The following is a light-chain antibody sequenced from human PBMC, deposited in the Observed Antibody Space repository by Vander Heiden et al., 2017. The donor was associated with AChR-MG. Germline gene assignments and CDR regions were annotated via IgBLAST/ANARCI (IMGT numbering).Light chain of an antibody. J-gene: IGLJ3*02. V-gene: IGLV1-40*01. CDR2: GNS. CDR3: QSYDSSLSGSRV. CDR1: NANNGEGHE. Sequence: QSVLTQPPSVSGAPGQRVTTSCTERNANNGEGHEVHWYQQLPGTAPKLLIYGNSNRPSGVPDRFSGSKSGTSAALAITGLQAEDEADYYCQSYDSSLSGSRVFGGGTKLTVL.